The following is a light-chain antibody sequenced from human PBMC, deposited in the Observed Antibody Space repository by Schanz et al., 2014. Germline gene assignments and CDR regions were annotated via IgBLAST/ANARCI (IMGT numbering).Light chain of an antibody. CDR1: SSDVGSYNF. Sequence: QSALTQPASVSGSPGQSITISCTGTSSDVGSYNFVSWYQQHPGKAPKLMIYDVSNRPSGVSNRFSGSKSGYTASLTISGLQAEDEADYYCSSYTRSSTWVFGGGTKLTVL. J-gene: IGLJ3*02. CDR3: SSYTRSSTWV. CDR2: DVS. V-gene: IGLV2-14*03.